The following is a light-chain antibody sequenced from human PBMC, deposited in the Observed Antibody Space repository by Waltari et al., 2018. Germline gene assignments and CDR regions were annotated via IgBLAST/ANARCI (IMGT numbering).Light chain of an antibody. J-gene: IGLJ3*02. CDR2: DKS. Sequence: QSVLMQPPSVSAAPGQKVTISCSGSNSNIGNNYVSWYQQVPGTAPKLLIYDKSELPSGMPDRFSGSKSGASATLDITGLQTGDEADYYCGTWDTSLSGGVFGGGTRLTVL. CDR3: GTWDTSLSGGV. V-gene: IGLV1-51*01. CDR1: NSNIGNNY.